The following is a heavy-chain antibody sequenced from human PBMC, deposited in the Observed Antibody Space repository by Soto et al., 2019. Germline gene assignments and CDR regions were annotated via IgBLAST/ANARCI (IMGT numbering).Heavy chain of an antibody. V-gene: IGHV1-69*12. CDR3: AREGGYCSGGSCYSVLGWFDP. D-gene: IGHD2-15*01. Sequence: QVQLVQSGAEVKKPGSSVKVSCKASGGTFSSYAISWVRQAPGQGLEWMGGIIPIFGTANYAQKFQGRVTITADESTSTAYMELSSLRSEDTSVYYCAREGGYCSGGSCYSVLGWFDPWGQGTLVTV. J-gene: IGHJ5*02. CDR2: IIPIFGTA. CDR1: GGTFSSYA.